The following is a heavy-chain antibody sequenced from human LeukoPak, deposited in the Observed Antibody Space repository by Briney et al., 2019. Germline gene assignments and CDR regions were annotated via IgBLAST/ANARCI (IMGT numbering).Heavy chain of an antibody. CDR1: GFTFSNYA. Sequence: PGGSLRLSCAASGFTFSNYAMSWVRQAPGKGLEWVSAITGSGGNTYYADSVKGRFTISRDNSKNTVFLQMNSLRAEDTAVYYCAKWGDYDVLTGYYVSDYWGQGTLVIVSS. J-gene: IGHJ4*02. D-gene: IGHD3-9*01. CDR3: AKWGDYDVLTGYYVSDY. CDR2: ITGSGGNT. V-gene: IGHV3-23*01.